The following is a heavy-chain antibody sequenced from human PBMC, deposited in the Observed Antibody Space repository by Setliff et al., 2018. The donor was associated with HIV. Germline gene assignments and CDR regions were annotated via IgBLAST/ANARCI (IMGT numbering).Heavy chain of an antibody. CDR3: ARWSCGRATCYDSPYNWFEP. Sequence: ASVKVSCKASGYTFTNFGVGWVRQAPGQGLEWMGWISENRLRTHYAQKFQGRVSVTTDTSTSTIYMELTSLRSDDTAVYYCARWSCGRATCYDSPYNWFEPWGQGTLVTVSS. V-gene: IGHV1-18*01. D-gene: IGHD2-2*01. CDR1: GYTFTNFG. CDR2: ISENRLRT. J-gene: IGHJ5*02.